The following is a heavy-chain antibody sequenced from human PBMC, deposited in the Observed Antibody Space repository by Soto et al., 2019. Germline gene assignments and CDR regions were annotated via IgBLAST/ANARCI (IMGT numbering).Heavy chain of an antibody. CDR2: IRASGINK. CDR3: ARGAYYYDSSGLSY. CDR1: GFTFSSYA. J-gene: IGHJ4*02. V-gene: IGHV3-23*01. D-gene: IGHD3-22*01. Sequence: GGSLRLSCAASGFTFSSYAMAWVRQAPGKGLEWVSTIRASGINKYYADSVKGRFTISRDNSKNTLYLQMNSLRAEDTAVYYCARGAYYYDSSGLSYWGQGTLVTVSS.